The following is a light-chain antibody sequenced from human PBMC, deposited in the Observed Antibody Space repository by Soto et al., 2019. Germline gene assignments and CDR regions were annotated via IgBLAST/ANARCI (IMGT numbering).Light chain of an antibody. CDR2: GAS. V-gene: IGKV3-20*01. CDR1: QSVSNNY. J-gene: IGKJ5*01. CDR3: QQYNSFSYT. Sequence: EIVLTQSPGTLSLSPGERATLSCRASQSVSNNYLAWYQQKPGQAPRLLIYGASNRATGIPDRFSGSGSGTDFTLTISRLEPDDFATYYCQQYNSFSYTFGQGTRLEI.